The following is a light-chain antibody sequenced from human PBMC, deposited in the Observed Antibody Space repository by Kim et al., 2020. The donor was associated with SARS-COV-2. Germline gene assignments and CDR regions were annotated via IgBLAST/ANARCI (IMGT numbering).Light chain of an antibody. J-gene: IGKJ2*01. CDR1: QSISSW. Sequence: SASVGDRVTITCRASQSISSWLAWYQQKPGKAAKVLIYKASSLESRVPSRFSGSGSGTEFTLTISSLQPDDFATYYCQQFNSYPYTFGQGTKLEI. CDR2: KAS. CDR3: QQFNSYPYT. V-gene: IGKV1-5*03.